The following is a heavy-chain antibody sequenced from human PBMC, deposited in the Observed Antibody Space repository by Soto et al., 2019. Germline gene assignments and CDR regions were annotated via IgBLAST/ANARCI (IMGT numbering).Heavy chain of an antibody. CDR2: VYDTGST. Sequence: ETLSLTGRVSGVSISGYYWSWIRQAPGKGLEWIGYVYDTGSTSYNPSLQSRVTISVDTSKKQFSLSLRLVTAADTAVYFCARSIAVPSSHIDHWGQGTRVTVYS. J-gene: IGHJ4*02. CDR3: ARSIAVPSSHIDH. CDR1: GVSISGYY. V-gene: IGHV4-59*01. D-gene: IGHD6-6*01.